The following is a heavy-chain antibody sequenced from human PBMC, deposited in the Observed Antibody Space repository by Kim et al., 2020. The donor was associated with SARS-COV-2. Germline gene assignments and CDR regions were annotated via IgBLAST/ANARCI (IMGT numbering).Heavy chain of an antibody. CDR1: GFTFDDYA. J-gene: IGHJ6*02. CDR2: ISWNSGSM. D-gene: IGHD6-19*01. Sequence: SLRLSCAASGFTFDDYAMHWVRQAPGKGLEWVSGISWNSGSMGYADSVKGRSTISTDNAKNSLYLQMNSLRAEDTALYYCAKDGSIAVDGYYYYYGMDVWVQGTTVTISS. V-gene: IGHV3-9*01. CDR3: AKDGSIAVDGYYYYYGMDV.